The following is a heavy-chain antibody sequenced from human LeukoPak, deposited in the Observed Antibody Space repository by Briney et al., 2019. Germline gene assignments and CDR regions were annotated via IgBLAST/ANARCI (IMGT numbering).Heavy chain of an antibody. D-gene: IGHD3/OR15-3a*01. Sequence: GGSLRLSCVASGFTFSSCGMHWVRQAPGKGLEWVAFIRYDGSNKFYADSVKGRFTISRDNSKNTLYLQMNSLRAEDTALYYCVKSGGDWASIFDYWGQGTLVTVSS. J-gene: IGHJ4*02. V-gene: IGHV3-30*02. CDR3: VKSGGDWASIFDY. CDR2: IRYDGSNK. CDR1: GFTFSSCG.